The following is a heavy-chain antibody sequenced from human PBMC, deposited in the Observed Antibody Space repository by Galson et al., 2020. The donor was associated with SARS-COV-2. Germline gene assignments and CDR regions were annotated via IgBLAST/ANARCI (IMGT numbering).Heavy chain of an antibody. V-gene: IGHV4-59*01. CDR3: ARYRVLAAFDI. Sequence: SETLSLTCTVSGGSISSYYWSWIRQPPGKGLEWIGYIYYSGSTNYNPSLKSRVTISVDTSKNQFSLKLSSVTAADTAVYYCARYRVLAAFDIWGQGTMVTVSS. J-gene: IGHJ3*02. CDR1: GGSISSYY. D-gene: IGHD3-3*01. CDR2: IYYSGST.